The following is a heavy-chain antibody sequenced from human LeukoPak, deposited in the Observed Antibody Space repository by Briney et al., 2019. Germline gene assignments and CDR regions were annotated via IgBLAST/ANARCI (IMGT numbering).Heavy chain of an antibody. CDR1: GFTFSSYS. Sequence: GGSLRLSCAASGFTFSSYSMNWVRQAPGKGLEWVSYISSSSSTIYYADSVKGRFTISRDNSKNTLYLQMNSLRAEDTAVYYCAKGSAVADIYFDYWGQGTLVTVSS. J-gene: IGHJ4*02. V-gene: IGHV3-48*01. D-gene: IGHD6-19*01. CDR2: ISSSSSTI. CDR3: AKGSAVADIYFDY.